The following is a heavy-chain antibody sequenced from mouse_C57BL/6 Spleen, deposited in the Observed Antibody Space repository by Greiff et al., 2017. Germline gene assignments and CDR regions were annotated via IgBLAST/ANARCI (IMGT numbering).Heavy chain of an antibody. CDR3: ARLYGSSYYAMDY. CDR1: GYTFTDYY. CDR2: INPYNGGT. J-gene: IGHJ4*01. V-gene: IGHV1-19*01. Sequence: VQLQQSGPVLVKPGASVKMSCKASGYTFTDYYMNWVKQSHGKSLEWIGVINPYNGGTSYNQKFKGKATLTVDKSSSTAYMELNSLTSEDSSVYYCARLYGSSYYAMDYWGQGTSVTVSS. D-gene: IGHD1-1*01.